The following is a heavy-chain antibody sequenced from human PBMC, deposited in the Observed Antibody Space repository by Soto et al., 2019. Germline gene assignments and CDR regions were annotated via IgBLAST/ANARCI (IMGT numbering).Heavy chain of an antibody. CDR1: RYIFTGYY. Sequence: ASVKVSCKTSRYIFTGYYMHWVRQAPGQGLEWMGWINPNSGDTNYAQRFKGRVSMTSDTSINTAYLELSRLRPGDTAVFFCARSNSAYKYHAMDAWGQGTKVTVSS. J-gene: IGHJ6*02. D-gene: IGHD1-1*01. V-gene: IGHV1-2*02. CDR2: INPNSGDT. CDR3: ARSNSAYKYHAMDA.